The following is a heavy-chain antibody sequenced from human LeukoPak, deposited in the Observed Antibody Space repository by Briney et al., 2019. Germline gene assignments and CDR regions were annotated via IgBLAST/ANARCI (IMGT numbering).Heavy chain of an antibody. D-gene: IGHD1-1*01. CDR2: ISAYNGNT. V-gene: IGHV1-18*01. J-gene: IGHJ4*02. CDR1: GYTFTSYG. CDR3: ARDLSRQLERRGRVPAANSFDY. Sequence: ASVKVSCKASGYTFTSYGISWVRQAPGQGLEWMGWISAYNGNTNYAQKLQGRVTMTTDTSTSTAYMELRSLRSDDTAVYYCARDLSRQLERRGRVPAANSFDYWGQGTLVTVSS.